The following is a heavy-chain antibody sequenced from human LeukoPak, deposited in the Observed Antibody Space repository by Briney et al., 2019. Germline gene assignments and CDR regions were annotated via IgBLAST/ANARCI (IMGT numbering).Heavy chain of an antibody. Sequence: GGSLRLSCAASGFTVSSNYMSWVRQAPGKGLEWVSVIYSGGSTYYADSVKGRFTISRDNSKNTLYLQMNSLRAEDTAVYYCARVAVPVAGAGEFDYWGQGTLVTVSS. D-gene: IGHD6-19*01. CDR2: IYSGGST. J-gene: IGHJ4*02. V-gene: IGHV3-66*01. CDR3: ARVAVPVAGAGEFDY. CDR1: GFTVSSNY.